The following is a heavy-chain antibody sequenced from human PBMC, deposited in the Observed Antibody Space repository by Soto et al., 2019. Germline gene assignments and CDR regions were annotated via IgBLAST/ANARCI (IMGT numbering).Heavy chain of an antibody. CDR1: GGTFSSYA. CDR2: IIPIFGTA. D-gene: IGHD3-22*01. V-gene: IGHV1-69*06. Sequence: SVKVSCKASGGTFSSYAISWVRQAPGQGLEWMGGIIPIFGTANYAQKFQGRVTITADKSTSTAYMELSSLRSEDTAVYYCARGGSSGYLEYFQHWGQGTRVTVSS. J-gene: IGHJ1*01. CDR3: ARGGSSGYLEYFQH.